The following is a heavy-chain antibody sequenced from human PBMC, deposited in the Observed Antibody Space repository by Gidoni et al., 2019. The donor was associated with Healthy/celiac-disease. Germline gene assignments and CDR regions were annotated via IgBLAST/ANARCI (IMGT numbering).Heavy chain of an antibody. CDR1: GFTFDDYA. CDR3: AKDILEGYYDSSGLTAAYFDY. Sequence: EVQLVESGGGLVQPGRSLRLSCAASGFTFDDYAMHWVRQAPGKGLEWVSGISWNSGSIGYADSVKGRFTISRDNAKNSLYLQMNSLRAEDTALYYCAKDILEGYYDSSGLTAAYFDYWGQGTLVTVSS. J-gene: IGHJ4*02. V-gene: IGHV3-9*01. CDR2: ISWNSGSI. D-gene: IGHD3-22*01.